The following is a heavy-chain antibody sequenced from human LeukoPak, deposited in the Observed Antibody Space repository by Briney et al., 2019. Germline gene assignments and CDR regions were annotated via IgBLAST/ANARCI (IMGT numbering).Heavy chain of an antibody. V-gene: IGHV3-7*01. CDR2: IRQDESEK. Sequence: GGSLRLSCTASGFTFADYWMTWVRQAPGKGLEWVANIRQDESEKYYVDSVKGRFTISRDNTANALYLHMNSLRADDTAVYYCGRERNWGGSESDYWGQGTLVTVSS. J-gene: IGHJ4*02. CDR3: GRERNWGGSESDY. CDR1: GFTFADYW. D-gene: IGHD3-16*01.